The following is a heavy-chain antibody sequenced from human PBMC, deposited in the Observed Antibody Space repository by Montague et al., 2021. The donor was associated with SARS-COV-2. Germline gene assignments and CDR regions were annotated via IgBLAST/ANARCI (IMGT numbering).Heavy chain of an antibody. J-gene: IGHJ4*02. CDR2: IHFSGST. CDR1: DGSISHYY. CDR3: SRHPPGSARGEY. Sequence: SETLSLTCTVSDGSISHYYWNWIRQPPGKGLEWIGYIHFSGSTNYKPSHKSRVAISLDSSENQFSLKLSSVTAADTAVYYCSRHPPGSARGEYWGQGILVTVSS. D-gene: IGHD2-15*01. V-gene: IGHV4-59*08.